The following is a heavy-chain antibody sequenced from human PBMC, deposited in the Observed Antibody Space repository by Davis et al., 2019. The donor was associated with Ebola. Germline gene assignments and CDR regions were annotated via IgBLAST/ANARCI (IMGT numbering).Heavy chain of an antibody. Sequence: ASVKVSCKASGYTFTSYGISWVRQAPGQGLEWMGWISAYNGNTNYAQKLQGRVTMTTDTSTSTAYMELRSLRSDDTAVYYCARDALGYCSGGSCYSSAYWGQGTLVTVSS. CDR2: ISAYNGNT. J-gene: IGHJ4*02. CDR3: ARDALGYCSGGSCYSSAY. V-gene: IGHV1-18*01. D-gene: IGHD2-15*01. CDR1: GYTFTSYG.